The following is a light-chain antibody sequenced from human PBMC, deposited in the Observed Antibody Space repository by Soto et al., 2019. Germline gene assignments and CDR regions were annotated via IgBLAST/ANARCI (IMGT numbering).Light chain of an antibody. CDR3: AAWDDSSVV. Sequence: QSVLTQPTSASGTPGQRVTISCSGSSSNIGSNYVYWYQQLPGTAPKLLIYRNNQRPSGVPDRFSGSKSGTSASLAISGLRSEDEADYYCAAWDDSSVVFGGGTKLTVL. CDR1: SSNIGSNY. CDR2: RNN. V-gene: IGLV1-47*01. J-gene: IGLJ2*01.